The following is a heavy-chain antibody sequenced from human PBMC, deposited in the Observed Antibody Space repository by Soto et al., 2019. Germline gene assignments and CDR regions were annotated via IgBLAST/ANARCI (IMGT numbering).Heavy chain of an antibody. J-gene: IGHJ3*02. V-gene: IGHV3-11*05. CDR1: AFTFSDYY. Sequence: QVQLVESGGGLVKPGGSLRLSCAASAFTFSDYYMSWIRQAPGKGLERVSHITSSTSYTNYADSVKGRFTISRDNAKNSLFLQMNSLRAEDTAVYYCARHRNDAFDIWGQGTMVTVSS. CDR2: ITSSTSYT. CDR3: ARHRNDAFDI.